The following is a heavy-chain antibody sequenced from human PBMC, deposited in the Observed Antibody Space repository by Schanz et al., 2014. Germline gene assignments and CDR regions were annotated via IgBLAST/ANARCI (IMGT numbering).Heavy chain of an antibody. V-gene: IGHV3-33*01. CDR1: GFTFNNYG. CDR3: ARGRARQLVHWFDP. D-gene: IGHD6-13*01. CDR2: IWYDGTDR. J-gene: IGHJ5*02. Sequence: QVQLVESGGGVVRPGRSLRLSCAASGFTFNNYGMHWVRQAPGKGLEWVAVIWYDGTDRYYADSVKGRFTISRDNSKNILYLEMNSLRAEDTAVYYCARGRARQLVHWFDPWGQGTLVTVSS.